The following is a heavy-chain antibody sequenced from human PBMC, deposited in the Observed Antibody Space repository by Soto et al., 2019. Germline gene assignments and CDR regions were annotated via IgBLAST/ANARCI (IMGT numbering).Heavy chain of an antibody. CDR1: GSSISSSSYY. CDR2: IYYSGST. V-gene: IGHV4-39*01. D-gene: IGHD6-13*01. J-gene: IGHJ5*02. CDR3: ARFSRIAANWFDP. Sequence: QLQLQESGPGLVKPSETLSLTCTVSGSSISSSSYYWGWIRQPPGKGLEWIGSIYYSGSTYYNPSLRSRVTTSEDTSKTQFALKLSSVTAADTAVYYCARFSRIAANWFDPWGQGTLVTVSS.